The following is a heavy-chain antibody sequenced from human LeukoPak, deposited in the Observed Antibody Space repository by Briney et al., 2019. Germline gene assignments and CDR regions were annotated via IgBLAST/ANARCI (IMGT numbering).Heavy chain of an antibody. CDR1: GFTFSSYW. J-gene: IGHJ6*02. CDR2: INSDGSST. D-gene: IGHD1-1*01. CDR3: ARDSETGTPSCYYYYGMDV. Sequence: GGSLRLSCAASGFTFSSYWMHWVRQAPGKGLVWVSRINSDGSSTSYADSVKGRFTISRDNAKNTLYLQMNSLRAEDTAVYYCARDSETGTPSCYYYYGMDVWGQGTTVTVSS. V-gene: IGHV3-74*01.